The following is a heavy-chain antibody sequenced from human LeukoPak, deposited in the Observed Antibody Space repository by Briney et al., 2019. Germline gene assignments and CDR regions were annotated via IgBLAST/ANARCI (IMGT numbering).Heavy chain of an antibody. CDR3: ASAGGSNMDIEV. V-gene: IGHV3-11*04. CDR1: GFIFRDPL. J-gene: IGHJ6*03. D-gene: IGHD3-10*01. CDR2: INSISNII. Sequence: PGGSLPHFRGPSGFIFRDPLVMGPRQAPGKGLEWLSYINSISNIISYADSVKGRFTISRDNAKNSLYLQMHGLRAEDTAVYFCASAGGSNMDIEVWGKGTLVTVSS.